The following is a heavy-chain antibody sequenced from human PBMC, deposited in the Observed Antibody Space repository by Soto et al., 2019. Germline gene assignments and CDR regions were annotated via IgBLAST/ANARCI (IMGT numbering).Heavy chain of an antibody. CDR2: IYYSGST. CDR1: GGSITSGGYS. CDR3: AGYNWNYYYYGMDV. D-gene: IGHD1-1*01. V-gene: IGHV4-61*08. J-gene: IGHJ6*02. Sequence: SETLSLTCAVSGGSITSGGYSWSWIRQPPGKGLEWIGYIYYSGSTNYNPSLKSRVTISVDTSKNQFSLKLSSVTAADTAVYYCAGYNWNYYYYGMDVWGQGTTVTV.